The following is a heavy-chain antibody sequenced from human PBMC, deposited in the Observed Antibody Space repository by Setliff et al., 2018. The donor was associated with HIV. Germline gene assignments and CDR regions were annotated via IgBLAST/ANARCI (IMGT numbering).Heavy chain of an antibody. J-gene: IGHJ6*02. D-gene: IGHD1-7*01. CDR2: IYAGGST. Sequence: PGGSLRLSCAASGFTFGSYPMHWVRQAPGKGLEWVAVIYAGGSTYYADSVKGRFTISRDNSKNMLYLQMDSLRAEDTAVYYCARGRNRNYVVYGMDVWGQGTTVTVSS. V-gene: IGHV3-30*14. CDR3: ARGRNRNYVVYGMDV. CDR1: GFTFGSYP.